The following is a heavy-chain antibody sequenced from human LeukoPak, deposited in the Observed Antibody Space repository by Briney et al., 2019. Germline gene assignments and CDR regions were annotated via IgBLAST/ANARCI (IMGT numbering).Heavy chain of an antibody. V-gene: IGHV4-38-2*02. CDR1: GYSISSGYY. D-gene: IGHD1-7*01. Sequence: SETLSLTCTVSGYSISSGYYWGWIRPPPGKGLEWIGSIYHSGSTYYNPSLKSRVTISVDTSKNQFSLKLSSVTAADTAVYYCARDHNWNYGYWGQGTLVTVS. J-gene: IGHJ4*02. CDR3: ARDHNWNYGY. CDR2: IYHSGST.